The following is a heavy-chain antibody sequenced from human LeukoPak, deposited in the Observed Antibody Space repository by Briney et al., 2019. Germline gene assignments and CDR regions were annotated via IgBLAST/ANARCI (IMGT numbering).Heavy chain of an antibody. CDR1: GGSISNYY. V-gene: IGHV4-4*09. CDR3: ARVQNVLLWFGESPRWFDP. Sequence: SETLSLTCTVSGGSISNYYWSWIRQPPGKGLEWIGYIYNREFSNYNPSLKSRVTISVDTSNNRFSLRLTSVTAADTAVYYCARVQNVLLWFGESPRWFDPWGQGTLVTVSS. CDR2: IYNREFS. D-gene: IGHD3-10*01. J-gene: IGHJ5*02.